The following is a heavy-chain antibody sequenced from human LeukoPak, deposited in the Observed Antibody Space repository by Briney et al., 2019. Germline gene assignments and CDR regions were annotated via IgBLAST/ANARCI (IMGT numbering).Heavy chain of an antibody. CDR3: ARVGVVGNLFDY. V-gene: IGHV1-2*02. CDR1: GYTFTCYY. Sequence: ASVKVSCKASGYTFTCYYMHWVRQAPGQGLEWMGWINPNSGGTNYAQKFQGRVTMTRDTSISTAYMELSRLRSDDTAVYYCARVGVVGNLFDYWGQGTLVTVSS. D-gene: IGHD1-26*01. J-gene: IGHJ4*02. CDR2: INPNSGGT.